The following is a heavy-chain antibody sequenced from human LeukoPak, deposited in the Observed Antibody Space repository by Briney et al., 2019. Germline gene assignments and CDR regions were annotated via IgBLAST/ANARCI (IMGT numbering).Heavy chain of an antibody. Sequence: PSETLSLTCTVSGGSISSYYWSWIRQPPGKGLEWIGYIYYSGSTNYNPSLKSRVTISVDTSKNQFSLKLSSVTAADTAVYYCARSLRGYYDSSGYYYFYWGQGTLVTVSS. D-gene: IGHD3-22*01. CDR1: GGSISSYY. CDR2: IYYSGST. CDR3: ARSLRGYYDSSGYYYFY. V-gene: IGHV4-59*01. J-gene: IGHJ4*02.